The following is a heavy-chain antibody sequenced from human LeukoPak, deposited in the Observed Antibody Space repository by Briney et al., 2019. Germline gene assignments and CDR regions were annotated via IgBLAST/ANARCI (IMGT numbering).Heavy chain of an antibody. CDR1: GGSISSSSYY. CDR3: ARHATLRFLNWFDP. J-gene: IGHJ5*02. CDR2: IYYSGST. D-gene: IGHD3-3*01. Sequence: SETLSLTCTVSGGSISSSSYYWGWIRQPPGKGLEWIGSIYYSGSTYYNPSLKSRVTISVDTSKNQFSLKLSSVTAADTAVYYCARHATLRFLNWFDPWGQGTLVTVSS. V-gene: IGHV4-39*01.